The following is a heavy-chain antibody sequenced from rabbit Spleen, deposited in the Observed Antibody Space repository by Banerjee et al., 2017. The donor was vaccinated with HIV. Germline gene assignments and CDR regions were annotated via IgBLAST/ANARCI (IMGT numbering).Heavy chain of an antibody. D-gene: IGHD8-1*01. V-gene: IGHV1S45*01. CDR1: GVSLNDKDV. Sequence: EQLEESEGGLVKPEGSLTLTCKASGVSLNDKDVMCWVRQAPGKGLEWIACIDSGSSGSTYYASWAKGRFTISKTSSTTVTLQMTRLTAADTATYFCAISYPGSSYGFNLWGPGTLVTVS. CDR2: IDSGSSGST. J-gene: IGHJ4*01. CDR3: AISYPGSSYGFNL.